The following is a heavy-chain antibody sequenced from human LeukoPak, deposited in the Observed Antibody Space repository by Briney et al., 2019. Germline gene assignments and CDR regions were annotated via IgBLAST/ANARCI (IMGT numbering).Heavy chain of an antibody. CDR1: GFTFSDYY. V-gene: IGHV3-11*04. CDR3: AREATDYDFWSGYYTGLNWFDP. J-gene: IGHJ5*02. Sequence: GGSLRLSCAASGFTFSDYYMSWIRQAPGKGLEWVSYISSSGSTIYYADSVKGRFTISRDNAKNSLYLQMNSLRAEDTAVYYCAREATDYDFWSGYYTGLNWFDPWGQGTLVTVPS. CDR2: ISSSGSTI. D-gene: IGHD3-3*01.